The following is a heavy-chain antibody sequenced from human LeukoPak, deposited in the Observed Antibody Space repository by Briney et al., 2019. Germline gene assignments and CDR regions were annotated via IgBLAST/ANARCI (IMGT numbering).Heavy chain of an antibody. CDR1: GGSFSGYY. J-gene: IGHJ4*02. Sequence: SETLSLTCAVYGGSFSGYYWNWIRQPPGKGLEWIGEINQSGSTNYNPSLKSRVTISVDRSKNQFSLELSSVTAADTAVYYCARGYCSGGSCSFDYWGQGTLVTVSS. V-gene: IGHV4-34*01. D-gene: IGHD2-15*01. CDR2: INQSGST. CDR3: ARGYCSGGSCSFDY.